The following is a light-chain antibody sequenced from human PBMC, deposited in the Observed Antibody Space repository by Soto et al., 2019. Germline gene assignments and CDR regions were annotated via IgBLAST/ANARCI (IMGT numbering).Light chain of an antibody. CDR1: QSVSSSY. V-gene: IGKV3-20*01. CDR2: GAS. J-gene: IGKJ4*01. CDR3: QQYGSSPLPLT. Sequence: EIVLTQSPGTLSLSPGERATLSCRASQSVSSSYLAWYQQKPGQAPRLLIYGASSRATGIPDRFSGSGSGIDFTLTISRLEPEDVAVYYCQQYGSSPLPLTFCGGTKVEIK.